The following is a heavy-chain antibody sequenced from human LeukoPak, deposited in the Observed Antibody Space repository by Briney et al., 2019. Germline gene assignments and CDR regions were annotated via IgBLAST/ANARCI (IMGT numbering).Heavy chain of an antibody. CDR3: ARVGYCSSTSCYPYYFDY. CDR2: ISACNGNT. V-gene: IGHV1-18*01. D-gene: IGHD2-2*01. J-gene: IGHJ4*02. CDR1: GYTFTSYG. Sequence: ASVKVSCKASGYTFTSYGISWVRQAPGQGLEWMGWISACNGNTNYAQKLQGRVTMTTDTSTSTAYMELRSLRSDDTAVYYCARVGYCSSTSCYPYYFDYWGQGTLVTVSS.